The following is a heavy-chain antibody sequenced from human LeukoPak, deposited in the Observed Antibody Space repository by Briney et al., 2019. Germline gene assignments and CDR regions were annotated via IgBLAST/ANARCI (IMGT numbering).Heavy chain of an antibody. Sequence: SETLSLTCAVSGVSISSSEWWIWVRPPPGQGLEWIGEIHRAGRTMYNPSLKSRVTISRDYSKNQFSLKLSSVTAADTAVYYCARHRWMEVYGSGSYYVDYWGQGTLVTVSS. CDR2: IHRAGRT. D-gene: IGHD3-10*01. V-gene: IGHV4-4*02. CDR3: ARHRWMEVYGSGSYYVDY. J-gene: IGHJ4*02. CDR1: GVSISSSEW.